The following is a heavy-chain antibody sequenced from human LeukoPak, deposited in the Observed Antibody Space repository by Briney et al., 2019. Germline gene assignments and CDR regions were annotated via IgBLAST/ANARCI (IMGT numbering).Heavy chain of an antibody. J-gene: IGHJ4*02. V-gene: IGHV3-7*01. CDR3: ARDSDYYGSGSFDY. D-gene: IGHD3-10*01. Sequence: PGGSLRLSCAASGFTFSSYWMSWVRQAPGKGLEWVANIKQDGSEKYYVDSVKGRFTISRDSAKNSLYLQMNSLRAEDTAVYYCARDSDYYGSGSFDYWGQGTLVTVSS. CDR2: IKQDGSEK. CDR1: GFTFSSYW.